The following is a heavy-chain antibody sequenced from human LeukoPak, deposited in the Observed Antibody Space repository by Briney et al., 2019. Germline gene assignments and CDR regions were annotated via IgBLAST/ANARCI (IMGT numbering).Heavy chain of an antibody. J-gene: IGHJ5*02. CDR1: GYSFTSYW. V-gene: IGHV5-51*01. CDR3: ARQADTTRFDP. D-gene: IGHD5-18*01. CDR2: IYPGDSDT. Sequence: GESLKISCKGSGYSFTSYWIGWLRQMPGKGLEWMGIIYPGDSDTRYSPSFQGQVTIPADKSISTACLQWSSLKASDTAMYYCARQADTTRFDPWGQGTLVTVSS.